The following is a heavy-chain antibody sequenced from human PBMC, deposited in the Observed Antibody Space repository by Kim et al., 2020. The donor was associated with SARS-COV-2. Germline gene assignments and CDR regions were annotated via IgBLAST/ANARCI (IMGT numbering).Heavy chain of an antibody. D-gene: IGHD3-10*01. Sequence: SETLSLTCTVSGGSISSYYWSWIRQPPGKGLEWIGYIYYSGSTNYNPSLKSRVTISVDTSKNQFSLKLSSVTAADTAVYYCARDVPFDYYGSGTHPPIWGQGTLVTVSS. V-gene: IGHV4-59*13. J-gene: IGHJ4*02. CDR3: ARDVPFDYYGSGTHPPI. CDR2: IYYSGST. CDR1: GGSISSYY.